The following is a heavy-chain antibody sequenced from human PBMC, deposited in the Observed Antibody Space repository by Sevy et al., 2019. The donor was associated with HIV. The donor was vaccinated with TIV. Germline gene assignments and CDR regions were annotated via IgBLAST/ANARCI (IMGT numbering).Heavy chain of an antibody. Sequence: GGSLRLSCAASGFTFSNAWMSWVRQAPGKGLEWVGRIKSKTDGGTTDYAEPVKGRFTISRDDSKNTMYLQRNSLKTEDKAVYYCTILSFTMIVKGSSVFLVDDYFDYWGQGTLVTVSS. J-gene: IGHJ4*02. CDR3: TILSFTMIVKGSSVFLVDDYFDY. CDR1: GFTFSNAW. CDR2: IKSKTDGGTT. D-gene: IGHD3-22*01. V-gene: IGHV3-15*01.